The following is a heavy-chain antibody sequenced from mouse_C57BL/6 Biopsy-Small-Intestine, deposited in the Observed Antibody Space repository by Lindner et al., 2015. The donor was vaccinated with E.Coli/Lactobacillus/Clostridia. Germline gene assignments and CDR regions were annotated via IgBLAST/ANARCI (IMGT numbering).Heavy chain of an antibody. CDR1: GYSFTAYN. J-gene: IGHJ3*01. CDR3: ARSELFAY. CDR2: VDPNYGST. Sequence: VQLQESGAELVKPGAAVKISCKVSGYSFTAYNINWVKQSLGESLEWIGNVDPNYGSTSYNQKFKGKATLTVDKSSSTAYMQLNSLTSEDSAVYLCARSELFAYWGQGTLVTVSA. V-gene: IGHV1-39*01.